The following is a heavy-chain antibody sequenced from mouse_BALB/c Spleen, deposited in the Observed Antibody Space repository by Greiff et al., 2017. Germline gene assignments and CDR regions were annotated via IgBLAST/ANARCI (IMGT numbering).Heavy chain of an antibody. Sequence: EVKVVDSGGGLVKPGGSLKLSCAASGFTFSSYAMSWVRQTPEKRLEWVASISSGGSTYYPDSVKGRFTISRDNARNILYLQMSSLRSEDTAMYYCARDWIVGYDGMEAMDYWGQGTSVTVSS. D-gene: IGHD2-2*01. CDR3: ARDWIVGYDGMEAMDY. V-gene: IGHV5-6-5*01. J-gene: IGHJ4*01. CDR2: ISSGGST. CDR1: GFTFSSYA.